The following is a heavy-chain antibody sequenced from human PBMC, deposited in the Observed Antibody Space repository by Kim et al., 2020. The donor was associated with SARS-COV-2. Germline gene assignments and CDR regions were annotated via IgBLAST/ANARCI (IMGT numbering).Heavy chain of an antibody. J-gene: IGHJ3*02. D-gene: IGHD3-9*01. Sequence: GGSLRLSCTASGFSFRDYYMSWIRQAPGKGLDWVSFISSSGNTIKYADSVKGRFTLSRDNAENSLSLQMSSLGAEDTAVYFCARMGLVMGYHAYDIW. CDR2: ISSSGNTI. CDR3: ARMGLVMGYHAYDI. CDR1: GFSFRDYY. V-gene: IGHV3-11*01.